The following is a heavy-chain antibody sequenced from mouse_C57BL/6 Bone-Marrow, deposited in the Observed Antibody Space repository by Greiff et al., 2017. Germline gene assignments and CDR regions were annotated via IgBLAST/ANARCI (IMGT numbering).Heavy chain of an antibody. D-gene: IGHD2-1*01. CDR1: EYEFHSHD. Sequence: EVMLVESGGGLVQPGESLKLSCESNEYEFHSHDMSWVRKTPEKRLELVAAINSDGGSTYYPDTMERRFIISRDNTKKTLYLQMSSLRSEDTALYYCERRAMITTLFDYWGQGTTLTVSS. CDR3: ERRAMITTLFDY. CDR2: INSDGGST. J-gene: IGHJ2*01. V-gene: IGHV5-2*03.